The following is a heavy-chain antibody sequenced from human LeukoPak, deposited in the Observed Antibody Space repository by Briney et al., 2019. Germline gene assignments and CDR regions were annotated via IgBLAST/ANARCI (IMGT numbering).Heavy chain of an antibody. CDR1: GFTFSTYS. CDR2: INQDGSAE. CDR3: VRLFGGVTTFDY. D-gene: IGHD4-17*01. V-gene: IGHV3-7*01. J-gene: IGHJ4*02. Sequence: GGSLRLSCAASGFTFSTYSMSWVRQAPGKGLDWVASINQDGSAEYYVDSVRGRFTISRDNAKSSLYLQVNSLRVDDTAVYYCVRLFGGVTTFDYWGQGTLVTVSS.